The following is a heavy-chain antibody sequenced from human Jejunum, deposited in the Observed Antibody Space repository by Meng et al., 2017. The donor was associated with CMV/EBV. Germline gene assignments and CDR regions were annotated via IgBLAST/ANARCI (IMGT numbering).Heavy chain of an antibody. D-gene: IGHD1-1*01. CDR2: INHSGSA. Sequence: AVYGGSFSGYYWSWIRQSPGQGLEWIGQINHSGSASYNPSLRRRVTISEDTSKNQFSLRLTSVTAADTAMYFCAKTSTYGSSPTVYWGQGTLVTVSS. CDR3: AKTSTYGSSPTVY. J-gene: IGHJ4*02. V-gene: IGHV4-34*01. CDR1: GGSFSGYY.